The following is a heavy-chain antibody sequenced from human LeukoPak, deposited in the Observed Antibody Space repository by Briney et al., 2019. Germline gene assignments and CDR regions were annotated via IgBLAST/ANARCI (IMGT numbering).Heavy chain of an antibody. V-gene: IGHV3-20*04. Sequence: GGSLRLSCAASGFTFDDYGMSWVRQAPGKGLEWVSGINWNGGDTGYADSVKGRYTISRDNAKNSLFLQMNSLRVEDTALYCCAREDDHDKLTGYRLPFFDYWGQGTLVTVSS. J-gene: IGHJ4*02. CDR1: GFTFDDYG. CDR3: AREDDHDKLTGYRLPFFDY. CDR2: INWNGGDT. D-gene: IGHD3-9*01.